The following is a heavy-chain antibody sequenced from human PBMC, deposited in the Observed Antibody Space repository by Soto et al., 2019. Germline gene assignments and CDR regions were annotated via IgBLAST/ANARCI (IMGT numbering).Heavy chain of an antibody. J-gene: IGHJ6*02. D-gene: IGHD3-10*01. CDR3: ATRTDYYYGSGSLGGMEV. CDR2: ISAYNGNT. CDR1: GYTFTSYG. Sequence: ASVKVSCKASGYTFTSYGISWVRQAPGQGLEWMGWISAYNGNTNYAQKLQGRVTMTTDTSTSTAYMELRSLRSDDTAVYYCATRTDYYYGSGSLGGMEVWGQGTTVTVSS. V-gene: IGHV1-18*01.